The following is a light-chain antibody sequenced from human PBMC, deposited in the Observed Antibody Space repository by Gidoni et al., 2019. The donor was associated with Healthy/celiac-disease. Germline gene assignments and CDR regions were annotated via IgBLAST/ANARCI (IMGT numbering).Light chain of an antibody. CDR2: GAS. Sequence: EIVLTQSPGTLSLSPGERATLSCRASQSVSSSYLAWYQQKPGQAPRLLIYGASSRATGIPDRFRGSGSGTDFTLTIIRLDPEDFAVYYCQQYGSSPWTFGQGTKVEIK. J-gene: IGKJ1*01. V-gene: IGKV3-20*01. CDR1: QSVSSSY. CDR3: QQYGSSPWT.